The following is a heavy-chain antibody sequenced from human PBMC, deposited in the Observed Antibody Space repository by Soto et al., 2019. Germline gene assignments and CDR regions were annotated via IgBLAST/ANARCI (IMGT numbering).Heavy chain of an antibody. V-gene: IGHV3-21*01. J-gene: IGHJ6*02. D-gene: IGHD1-26*01. Sequence: EVQLVESGGGLVKPGGSLRLSCAASGFTFSSYSMNWVRQAPGKGLEWVSSISSSSSYIYYADSVKGRFTISRDNAKNSLYLQMNSLRAEDTAVYYCARGAMGATVYYGMDVWGQGTTVTVSS. CDR2: ISSSSSYI. CDR3: ARGAMGATVYYGMDV. CDR1: GFTFSSYS.